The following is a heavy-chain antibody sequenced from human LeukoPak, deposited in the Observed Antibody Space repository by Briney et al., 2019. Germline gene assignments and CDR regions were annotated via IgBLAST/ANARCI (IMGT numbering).Heavy chain of an antibody. J-gene: IGHJ2*01. D-gene: IGHD6-6*01. CDR2: ISGSGGST. Sequence: PGGSLRLSCAPSGFTFSSYAMSSVRQAPGHGLEWVSAISGSGGSTYYADSVKGRFTISRDNSKNTLYLQINSLRAEDTAVYYCAKDRISPRPLGYFDVWGRGTLVTVSS. V-gene: IGHV3-23*01. CDR3: AKDRISPRPLGYFDV. CDR1: GFTFSSYA.